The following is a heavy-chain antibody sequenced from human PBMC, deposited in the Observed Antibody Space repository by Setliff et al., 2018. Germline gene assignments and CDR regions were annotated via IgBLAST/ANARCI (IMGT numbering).Heavy chain of an antibody. CDR1: GYTFTSYG. Sequence: ASVKVSCKASGYTFTSYGIIWVRQAPGQGLEWMGWISAYNGNTNYAQKLQGRVTMTTDTSTSTAYMELRSLRSDDTAVYYCARDRISRYYDSGAHAFDIWGQGTMVTVSS. D-gene: IGHD3-22*01. J-gene: IGHJ3*02. CDR3: ARDRISRYYDSGAHAFDI. V-gene: IGHV1-18*01. CDR2: ISAYNGNT.